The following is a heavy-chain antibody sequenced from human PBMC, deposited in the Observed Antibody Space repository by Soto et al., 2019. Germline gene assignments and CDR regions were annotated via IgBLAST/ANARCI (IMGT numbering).Heavy chain of an antibody. J-gene: IGHJ6*02. D-gene: IGHD3-3*02. Sequence: GESLKISCKGSGYRFTSYWISWVRQMPGKGLEWMGRIDPSDSYTNYSPSFQGHVTISADQSISTAYLQWRSLKASDTAMYYCACSLASSDSYYYYGMDVWGQGATVTVSS. V-gene: IGHV5-10-1*01. CDR2: IDPSDSYT. CDR1: GYRFTSYW. CDR3: ACSLASSDSYYYYGMDV.